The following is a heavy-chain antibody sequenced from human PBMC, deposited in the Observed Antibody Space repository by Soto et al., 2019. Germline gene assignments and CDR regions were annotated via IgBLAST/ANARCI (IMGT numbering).Heavy chain of an antibody. Sequence: EVQLLESGGGLVQPGGSLRLSCAASGFTFSIYAMSWVRQAPGKGLEWVSAISGGGGSTYQADSVRGRFTISRDNYKNTMYLQMNSLRAEDTAVYYCAKVGYCSRTSCYSPYQYGMDVWGQGTKVTVSS. J-gene: IGHJ6*02. CDR3: AKVGYCSRTSCYSPYQYGMDV. CDR2: ISGGGGST. V-gene: IGHV3-23*01. D-gene: IGHD2-2*01. CDR1: GFTFSIYA.